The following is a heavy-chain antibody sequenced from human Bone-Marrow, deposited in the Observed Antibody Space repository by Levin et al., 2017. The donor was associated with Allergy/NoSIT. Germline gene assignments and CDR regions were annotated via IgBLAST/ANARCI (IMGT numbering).Heavy chain of an antibody. Sequence: GGSLRLSCAASGFIFSKLAMSWVRQAPGKGLEWVSTFSASGPYYADSVKGRFTISRDNSRNTLSLEMNSLRDEDTAVYYCAKDHESMGYPTFDYWGQGTQVTVSS. J-gene: IGHJ4*02. V-gene: IGHV3-23*01. CDR1: GFIFSKLA. CDR3: AKDHESMGYPTFDY. D-gene: IGHD3-22*01. CDR2: FSASGP.